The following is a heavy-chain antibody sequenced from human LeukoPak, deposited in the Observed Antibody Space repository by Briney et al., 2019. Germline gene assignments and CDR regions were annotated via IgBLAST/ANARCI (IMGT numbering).Heavy chain of an antibody. CDR2: ISNSSSTI. J-gene: IGHJ3*02. CDR1: GFTFSDYY. Sequence: GGSLRLSCAASGFTFSDYYMSWIRQAPGKGLEWVSYISNSSSTIYYADTVKGRFTISRDNAKNSLYLQMNSLRAEDTAVYYCASGYDRVGWGAFDIWGQGTMVTVSS. V-gene: IGHV3-11*01. CDR3: ASGYDRVGWGAFDI. D-gene: IGHD3-22*01.